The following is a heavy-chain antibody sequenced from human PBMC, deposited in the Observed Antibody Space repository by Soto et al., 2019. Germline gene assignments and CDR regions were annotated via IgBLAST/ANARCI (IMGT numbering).Heavy chain of an antibody. CDR2: IYYSGNT. CDR1: GASISGYC. D-gene: IGHD6-13*01. V-gene: IGHV4-59*13. J-gene: IGHJ2*01. CDR3: ASMITATGTEYFDL. Sequence: QVQLQESGPGLVKPSETLSLTCTVSGASISGYCWNWIRQPPGVGLEWIGYIYYSGNTNYNSFLKSRVTMSVDTSKNQFSLNLTSVPPADTAVYYCASMITATGTEYFDLWGRGALVTVSS.